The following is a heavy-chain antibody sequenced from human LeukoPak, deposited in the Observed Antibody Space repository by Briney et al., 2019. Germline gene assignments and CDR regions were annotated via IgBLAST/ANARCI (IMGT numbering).Heavy chain of an antibody. CDR2: INSDGSST. Sequence: GGSLRLSCAASGFTFSSYWMHWVRQAPGKGLVWVSRINSDGSSTSYADSVKGRFTIPRDNAKNTLYLQMNSLRAEDTAVYYCTLDYVWGDAFDIWGQGTMVTVSS. V-gene: IGHV3-74*01. D-gene: IGHD3-16*01. CDR3: TLDYVWGDAFDI. CDR1: GFTFSSYW. J-gene: IGHJ3*02.